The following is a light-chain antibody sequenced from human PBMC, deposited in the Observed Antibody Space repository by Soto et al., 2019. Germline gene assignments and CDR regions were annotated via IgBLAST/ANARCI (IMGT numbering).Light chain of an antibody. Sequence: EIVLTQSPGTLSLSPGERATLSCRASQSVSSSYLAWYEQKPGQAPRLRIHGASSRATGIPDRFSGSGSGTDFTLTISRLEPEDFAVYYCQQYGSSRGFTFGPGTKVDIK. CDR3: QQYGSSRGFT. J-gene: IGKJ3*01. CDR1: QSVSSSY. CDR2: GAS. V-gene: IGKV3-20*01.